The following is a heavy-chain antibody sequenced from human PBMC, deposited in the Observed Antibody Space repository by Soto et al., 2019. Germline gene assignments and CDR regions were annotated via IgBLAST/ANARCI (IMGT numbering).Heavy chain of an antibody. CDR2: IYYSGST. J-gene: IGHJ4*02. V-gene: IGHV4-59*01. CDR1: GGSISSYY. Sequence: SETLSLTCTVSGGSISSYYWSWIRQPPGKGLEWIGYIYYSGSTNYNPSLKSRVTISVDTSKNQFSLKLSSVTAADTAVYYCARRYGGCYSVRGDWGQGTLVTVSS. CDR3: ARRYGGCYSVRGD. D-gene: IGHD2-15*01.